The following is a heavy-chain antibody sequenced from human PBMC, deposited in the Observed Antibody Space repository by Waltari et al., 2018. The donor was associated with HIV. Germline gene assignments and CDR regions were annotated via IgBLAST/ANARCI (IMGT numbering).Heavy chain of an antibody. CDR3: ARDFALDS. CDR2: IWYEGSNK. CDR1: GFSLSNYG. V-gene: IGHV3-33*01. J-gene: IGHJ4*02. Sequence: QVQLVESGGGVVQPGKSLRLSCAASGFSLSNYGMHWVRQAPGKGVEGGALIWYEGSNKDYGDSVKGRFTISRDISKNTLYLQMNSLRAEDTAVYFCARDFALDSWGPGTLVTVSS.